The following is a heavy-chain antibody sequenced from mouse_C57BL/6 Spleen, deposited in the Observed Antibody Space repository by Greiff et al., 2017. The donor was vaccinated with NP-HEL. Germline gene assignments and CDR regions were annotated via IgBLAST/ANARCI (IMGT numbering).Heavy chain of an antibody. Sequence: QVQLKESGAELVRPGSSVKLSCKASGYTFTSYWMHWVKQRPIQGLEWIGNIDPSDSETHYNQKFKDKATLTVDKSSSTAYMQLSSLTSEDSAVYYCAREGYRGDAMDYWGQGTSVTVSS. D-gene: IGHD2-12*01. CDR2: IDPSDSET. V-gene: IGHV1-52*01. J-gene: IGHJ4*01. CDR3: AREGYRGDAMDY. CDR1: GYTFTSYW.